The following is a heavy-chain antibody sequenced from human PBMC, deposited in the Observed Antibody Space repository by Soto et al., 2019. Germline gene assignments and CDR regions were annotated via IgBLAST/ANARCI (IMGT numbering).Heavy chain of an antibody. CDR2: IYYSGST. Sequence: SETLSLTCTVSGGSISSSSYYWGWIRQPPGKGLEWIGSIYYSGSTYYNPSLKSRVTISVDTSKNQFSLKLSSVTAADTAVYYCARRSNYYDSSGYYSFDYWGQGTLVTVSS. CDR3: ARRSNYYDSSGYYSFDY. D-gene: IGHD3-22*01. CDR1: GGSISSSSYY. V-gene: IGHV4-39*01. J-gene: IGHJ4*02.